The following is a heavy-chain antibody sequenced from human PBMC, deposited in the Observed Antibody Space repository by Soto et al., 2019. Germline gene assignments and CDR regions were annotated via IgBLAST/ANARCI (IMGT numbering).Heavy chain of an antibody. J-gene: IGHJ5*02. D-gene: IGHD6-19*01. CDR2: IDSSTGVNT. V-gene: IGHV3-23*04. CDR1: GFTFSSFA. Sequence: EVQLAESGGGLVQPGGSLRLSCAASGFTFSSFAMSWVRQAPGKGLEWVSAIDSSTGVNTYYADSVKGRFTISRDDSRSTLYLQINRLRVDDTAVYYCARPLVAVARTRWFDPWGQGILVTVSS. CDR3: ARPLVAVARTRWFDP.